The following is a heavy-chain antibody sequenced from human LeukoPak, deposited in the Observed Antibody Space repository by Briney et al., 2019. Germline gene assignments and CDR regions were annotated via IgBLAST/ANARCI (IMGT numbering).Heavy chain of an antibody. V-gene: IGHV3-30*02. J-gene: IGHJ4*02. CDR3: AKAEPYYYDSSGYEFDY. D-gene: IGHD3-22*01. CDR2: IRYDGSNK. CDR1: GFTFSSYG. Sequence: GGSLRLSCAASGFTFSSYGMHWVRQAPGKGLEWVAFIRYDGSNKYYADSVKGRFTISRDNSKNTLYLQMNSLRAEDTAVYYCAKAEPYYYDSSGYEFDYWGQGTLVTVSS.